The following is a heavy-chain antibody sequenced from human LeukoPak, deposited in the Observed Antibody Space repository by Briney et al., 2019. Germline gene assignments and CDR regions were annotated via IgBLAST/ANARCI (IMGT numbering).Heavy chain of an antibody. CDR3: ARADCPSSTCYLRRSWFDP. J-gene: IGHJ5*02. V-gene: IGHV3-21*06. CDR2: ISFSSTYI. D-gene: IGHD2-2*01. CDR1: GFSIASYD. Sequence: GGSLRLSCAASGFSIASYDMNWVRQAPGKGLEWVSSISFSSTYIYYTASVKGRFTISRDNAKNSLYLEMNNLRDEDSAVYYCARADCPSSTCYLRRSWFDPWGQGTLVTVSS.